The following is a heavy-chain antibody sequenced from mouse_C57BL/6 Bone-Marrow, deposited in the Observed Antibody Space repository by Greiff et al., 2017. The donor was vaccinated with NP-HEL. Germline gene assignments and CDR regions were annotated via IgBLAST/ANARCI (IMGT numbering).Heavy chain of an antibody. D-gene: IGHD1-1*01. CDR2: IRNKANGYTT. CDR3: ARNYYGSAWFAY. CDR1: GFTFTDYY. V-gene: IGHV7-3*01. J-gene: IGHJ3*01. Sequence: EVKLEESGGGLVQPGGSLSLSCAASGFTFTDYYMSWVRQPPGKALEWLGFIRNKANGYTTEYSASVKGRFTISRDNSQSILYLQMNALRAEDSATYYCARNYYGSAWFAYWGQGTLVTVSA.